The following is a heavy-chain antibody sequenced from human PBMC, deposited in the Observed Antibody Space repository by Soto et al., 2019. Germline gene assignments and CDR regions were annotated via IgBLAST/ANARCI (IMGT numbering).Heavy chain of an antibody. CDR1: GFTFSSYA. D-gene: IGHD3-10*01. J-gene: IGHJ4*02. CDR3: AKPGAMVRGVLYFDY. CDR2: ISGSGGST. V-gene: IGHV3-23*01. Sequence: GGSLRLSCAASGFTFSSYAMSWVRQAPGKGLEWVSAISGSGGSTYYADSVKGRFTISRDNSKNTLYLQMNSLRAEDTAVYYCAKPGAMVRGVLYFDYWGQGTLVTVSS.